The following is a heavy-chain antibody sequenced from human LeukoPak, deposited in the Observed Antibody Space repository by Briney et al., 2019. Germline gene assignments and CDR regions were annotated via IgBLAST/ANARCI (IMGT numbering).Heavy chain of an antibody. CDR3: ATPMVRGVPVT. J-gene: IGHJ5*02. CDR2: IYYSGST. CDR1: GGSISSSSYY. D-gene: IGHD3-10*01. V-gene: IGHV4-39*01. Sequence: SETLSLTRIVSGGSISSSSYYWGWIRQPPGKGLEWFGSIYYSGSTYYNPSLKSRVTISVDTSKNQFSLKLSSVTAADTAVYYCATPMVRGVPVTWGQGTLVTVSS.